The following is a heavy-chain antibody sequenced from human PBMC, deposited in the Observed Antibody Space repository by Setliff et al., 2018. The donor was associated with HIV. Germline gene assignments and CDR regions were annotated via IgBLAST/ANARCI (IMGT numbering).Heavy chain of an antibody. CDR1: GFTFSNYG. CDR3: ARDRDTTIWYFDL. CDR2: IWYDGRNK. D-gene: IGHD5-12*01. J-gene: IGHJ2*01. Sequence: LRLSCAASGFTFSNYGIHWVRQAPGKGLEWVAVIWYDGRNKYYADSVKGRFTISRDNSKNTLYLQINSLRAEDTAVYYCARDRDTTIWYFDLWGRGTLVTVSS. V-gene: IGHV3-33*01.